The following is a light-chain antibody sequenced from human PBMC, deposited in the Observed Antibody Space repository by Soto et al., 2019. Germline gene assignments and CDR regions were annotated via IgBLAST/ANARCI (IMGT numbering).Light chain of an antibody. V-gene: IGKV3-15*01. J-gene: IGKJ4*01. CDR2: GAP. CDR1: QDIRSS. CDR3: QQDSSWPLT. Sequence: EIVMTQSPATLSVSPGERVTLSCRASQDIRSSLAWYQQKPGQAPRLLIYGAPIRATGVPATFSGSGSGTEFTLSISSLQSEHLGVYYCQQDSSWPLTFGGGTKVDIK.